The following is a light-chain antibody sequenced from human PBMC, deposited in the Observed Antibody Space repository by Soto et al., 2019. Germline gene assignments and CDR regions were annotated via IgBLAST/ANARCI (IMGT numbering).Light chain of an antibody. CDR2: GNT. CDR3: QSYDSSLSGYV. CDR1: SSNIGAGYD. Sequence: QSVLTQPPSVSGAPGQRVTFSCTGSSSNIGAGYDVHWYQQFPGTAPKLLIYGNTNRPSGVPDRFSGSKSGTSASLAITGLQAEDEAEYYCQSYDSSLSGYVFGSGTKLTVL. J-gene: IGLJ1*01. V-gene: IGLV1-40*01.